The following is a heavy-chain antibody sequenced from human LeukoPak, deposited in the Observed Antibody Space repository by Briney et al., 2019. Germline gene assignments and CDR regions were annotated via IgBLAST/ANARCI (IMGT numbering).Heavy chain of an antibody. CDR3: ARDADYGDYNWFDP. CDR1: GGSISSYS. CDR2: IYTSGST. D-gene: IGHD4-17*01. J-gene: IGHJ5*02. V-gene: IGHV4-4*07. Sequence: SETLSLTCTVSGGSISSYSWSWIRQPAGKGLEWIGRIYTSGSTNYNPSPKSRVTMSVDTSKNQFSLKRSSVTAADTAVYYCARDADYGDYNWFDPGGQATLVTASS.